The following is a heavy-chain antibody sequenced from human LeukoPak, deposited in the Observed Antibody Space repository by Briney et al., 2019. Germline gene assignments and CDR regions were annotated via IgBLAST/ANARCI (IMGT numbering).Heavy chain of an antibody. CDR3: VRHREAGSTFCPLDY. CDR1: GYSFTDYW. D-gene: IGHD2-2*01. J-gene: IGHJ4*02. V-gene: IGHV5-51*01. CDR2: VYPGDSDT. Sequence: GESLKISCKGSGYSFTDYWIGWVRQMPGKGLDWMGIVYPGDSDTRYSPSFQGQVTISADKSISTAYLQWSSLKASDTAVYYCVRHREAGSTFCPLDYWGQGTQVTVSS.